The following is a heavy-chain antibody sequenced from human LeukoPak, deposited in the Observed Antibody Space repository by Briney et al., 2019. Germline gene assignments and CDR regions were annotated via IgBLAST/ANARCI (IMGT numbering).Heavy chain of an antibody. CDR2: ISSSSSYI. CDR1: GFTFSSYS. V-gene: IGHV3-21*01. Sequence: GGSLRLSCVASGFTFSSYSMNWVRQAPGKGLEWVSSISSSSSYIYYADSVKGRFTISRDNAKNSLYLQMNSLRAEDTAVYYCARDLLGYCSSTSCYGGGSFDHWGQGTLVTVSS. J-gene: IGHJ4*02. D-gene: IGHD2-2*01. CDR3: ARDLLGYCSSTSCYGGGSFDH.